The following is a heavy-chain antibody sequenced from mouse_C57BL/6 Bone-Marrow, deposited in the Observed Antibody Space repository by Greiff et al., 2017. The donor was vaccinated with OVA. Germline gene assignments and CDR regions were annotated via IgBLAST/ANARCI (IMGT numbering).Heavy chain of an antibody. Sequence: QVQLQQSGPELVKPGASVKISCKASGYAFSSSWMNWVKQRPGKGLEWIGRIYPGDGDTNYNGKFKGKATLTADKSSSTAYMQLSSLTSEDSAVYFCATRWLGGFAYWGQGTLVTVSA. V-gene: IGHV1-82*01. CDR1: GYAFSSSW. CDR2: IYPGDGDT. CDR3: ATRWLGGFAY. D-gene: IGHD2-3*01. J-gene: IGHJ3*01.